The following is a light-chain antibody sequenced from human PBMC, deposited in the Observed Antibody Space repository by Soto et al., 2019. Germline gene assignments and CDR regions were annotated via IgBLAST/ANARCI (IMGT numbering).Light chain of an antibody. CDR1: SSSIGSNY. CDR3: AVWDDGLNGWV. CDR2: SGD. J-gene: IGLJ3*02. V-gene: IGLV1-47*02. Sequence: QSVLTQPPSASGTPGQRVTISCSGSSSSIGSNYVYWYQQLPGTTPKLLIYSGDERPPGVPDRFSGSESGTSASLSISGLLSADEADYYCAVWDDGLNGWVFGGGTKVTVL.